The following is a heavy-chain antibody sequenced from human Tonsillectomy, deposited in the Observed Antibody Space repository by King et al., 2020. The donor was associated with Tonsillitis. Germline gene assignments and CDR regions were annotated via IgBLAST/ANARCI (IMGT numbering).Heavy chain of an antibody. Sequence: QLVQSGAEMKKPGSSVKVSCKASGGTFSSYAISWVRQAPGQGLEWMGGIIPIFDTRNYAQKFRDRVTISADESTSTVYMEMSSLKSEDAAVYYCARGGMDRNWFDPWGQGTLVTVS. D-gene: IGHD2-2*03. CDR1: GGTFSSYA. J-gene: IGHJ5*02. V-gene: IGHV1-69*01. CDR3: ARGGMDRNWFDP. CDR2: IIPIFDTR.